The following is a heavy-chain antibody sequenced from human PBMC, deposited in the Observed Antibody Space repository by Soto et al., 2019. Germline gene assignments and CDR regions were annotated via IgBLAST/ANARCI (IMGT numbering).Heavy chain of an antibody. CDR3: ARLSIVVVPAAIDYYYYGMDV. D-gene: IGHD2-2*01. Sequence: KVSCKASGGTFSSYAISWVRQAPGQGLEWMGGIIPIFGTANYAQKFQGRVTITADKSTSTAYMELSSLRSEDTAVYYCARLSIVVVPAAIDYYYYGMDVWGQGTTVTVSS. CDR1: GGTFSSYA. V-gene: IGHV1-69*06. CDR2: IIPIFGTA. J-gene: IGHJ6*02.